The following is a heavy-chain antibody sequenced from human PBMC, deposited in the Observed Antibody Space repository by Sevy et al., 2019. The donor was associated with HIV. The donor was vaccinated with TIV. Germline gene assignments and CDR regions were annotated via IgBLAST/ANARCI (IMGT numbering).Heavy chain of an antibody. V-gene: IGHV3-48*03. CDR2: ISSSGRSI. J-gene: IGHJ5*02. CDR3: TRNGGAFDNGFDP. D-gene: IGHD2-8*01. Sequence: GGSLRLSCTASGFTFSSYDMNWVRQAPGKGLEWVSKISSSGRSIYYAGSVKGRFTISRDNAKNSLNLQMNGLRAEDTAVYYCTRNGGAFDNGFDPWGQGTLVTVSS. CDR1: GFTFSSYD.